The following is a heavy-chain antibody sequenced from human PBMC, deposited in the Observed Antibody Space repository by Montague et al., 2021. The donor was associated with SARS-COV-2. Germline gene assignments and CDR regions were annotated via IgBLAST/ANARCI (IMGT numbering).Heavy chain of an antibody. CDR3: ARHTRGWQPFDF. Sequence: LVKPTQTLTFTCTVSGGSIRSYYWSWIRQPPGKGLEWIGEIYSSGSTNYNPSLKSRVTISMDTSKSQFSLKLTSVTAADTAVYYCARHTRGWQPFDFWGQGTLVTVSS. V-gene: IGHV4-59*01. J-gene: IGHJ4*02. CDR1: GGSIRSYY. D-gene: IGHD6-19*01. CDR2: IYSSGST.